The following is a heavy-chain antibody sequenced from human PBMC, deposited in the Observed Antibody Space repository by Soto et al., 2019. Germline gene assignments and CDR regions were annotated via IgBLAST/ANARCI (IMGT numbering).Heavy chain of an antibody. CDR1: GFTFDDYA. J-gene: IGHJ6*02. Sequence: EVQLVESGGGLVQPGRSLRLSCAASGFTFDDYAMHWVRQAPGKGLEWVSGISWNSGSIGYADSVKGRFTISRDNAKNSLYLQMNSLRAEDTALYYCAKGLKLGYCISTSCYASYYYGMDVWGQGTTVTVSS. CDR2: ISWNSGSI. D-gene: IGHD2-2*01. CDR3: AKGLKLGYCISTSCYASYYYGMDV. V-gene: IGHV3-9*01.